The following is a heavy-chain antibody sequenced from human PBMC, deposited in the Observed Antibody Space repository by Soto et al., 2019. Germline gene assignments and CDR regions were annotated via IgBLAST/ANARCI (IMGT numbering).Heavy chain of an antibody. J-gene: IGHJ6*02. V-gene: IGHV1-8*01. CDR2: MNPNSANT. CDR1: GYTFTSYD. Sequence: QVQLVQSGAEVKKPGASVKVSCKASGYTFTSYDINWVRQATGQGLEWMGWMNPNSANTGYAQKFQGRVTMTRNTSISTAYMGRRSLWYEDTAVYYRAREGVRGMDVRGQGTTVTVSS. CDR3: AREGVRGMDV. D-gene: IGHD3-16*01.